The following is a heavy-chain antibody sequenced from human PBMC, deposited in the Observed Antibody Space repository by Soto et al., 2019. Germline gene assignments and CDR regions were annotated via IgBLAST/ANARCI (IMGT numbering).Heavy chain of an antibody. CDR1: GFTFSDYG. V-gene: IGHV3-30*03. D-gene: IGHD2-15*01. Sequence: QVQVAEFGGGVVRPGRSLRLSCEGPGFTFSDYGFHWVRQAPGKGLEWVAMISYDGSDRYYRDSVQGRFTISRDDSKNTVYLQMTSLRPEDTATYFCARPAYCNGGSCFPQYWGPGTLVTVSS. J-gene: IGHJ4*02. CDR3: ARPAYCNGGSCFPQY. CDR2: ISYDGSDR.